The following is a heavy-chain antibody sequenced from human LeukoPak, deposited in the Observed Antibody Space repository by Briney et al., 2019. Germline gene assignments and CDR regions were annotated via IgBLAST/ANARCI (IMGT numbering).Heavy chain of an antibody. CDR2: ISWDGGST. CDR1: GFTFDDYT. CDR3: AKDHYEQQLVRGYFDY. Sequence: PGGSLRLSCAASGFTFDDYTMHWVRQAPGKGLEWVSLISWDGGSTYYADSVKGRFTISRDNSRNTLYLQMNSLRAEDTAVYYCAKDHYEQQLVRGYFDYWGQGTLVTVSS. D-gene: IGHD6-13*01. J-gene: IGHJ4*02. V-gene: IGHV3-43*01.